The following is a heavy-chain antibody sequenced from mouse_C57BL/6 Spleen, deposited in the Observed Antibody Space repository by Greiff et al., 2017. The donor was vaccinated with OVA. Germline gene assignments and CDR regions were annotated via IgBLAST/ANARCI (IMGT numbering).Heavy chain of an antibody. V-gene: IGHV14-1*01. CDR3: TTPPLRVTTGGWYFDV. CDR2: IDPEDGDT. D-gene: IGHD2-2*01. J-gene: IGHJ1*03. Sequence: VQLQQSGAELVRPGASVKLSCTASGFNIKDYYMHWVKQRPEQGLEWIGRIDPEDGDTEYAPKFQGKATMTADTSSNTAYLQLSSLTSADTAVYYGTTPPLRVTTGGWYFDVWGTGTTVTVSS. CDR1: GFNIKDYY.